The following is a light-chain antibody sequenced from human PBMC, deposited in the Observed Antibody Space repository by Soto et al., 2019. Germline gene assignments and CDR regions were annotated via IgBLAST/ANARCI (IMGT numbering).Light chain of an antibody. CDR3: QAWDSSTAV. CDR1: KLGDKY. Sequence: SYELTQPPSVSVSPGQTASITCSGDKLGDKYACWYQQKPGQSPVLVIYQDSKRPSGIPERFSGSNSGNTATLTISGTQAMDEADYYCQAWDSSTAVFGGGTQLTA. J-gene: IGLJ7*02. CDR2: QDS. V-gene: IGLV3-1*01.